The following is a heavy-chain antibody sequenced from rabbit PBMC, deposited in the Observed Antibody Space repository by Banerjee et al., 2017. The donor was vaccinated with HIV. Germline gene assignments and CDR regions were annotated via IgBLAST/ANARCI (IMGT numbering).Heavy chain of an antibody. CDR2: IYTGSSSST. V-gene: IGHV1S40*01. J-gene: IGHJ4*01. Sequence: QSLEEFGGDLVKPGASLTLTCTASGFDFSSNAMCWVRQAPGKGLEWIAYIYTGSSSSTYYASWAKGRFTISKTSPTTVTLQMTSLTAADTATYFCARSRDARDSDYGGNLWGPGTLVTVS. CDR3: ARSRDARDSDYGGNL. CDR1: GFDFSSNA. D-gene: IGHD8-1*01.